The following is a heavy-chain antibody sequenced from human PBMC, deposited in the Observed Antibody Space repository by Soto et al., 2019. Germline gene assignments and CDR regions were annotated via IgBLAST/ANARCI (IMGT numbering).Heavy chain of an antibody. CDR2: LSGGGSTT. CDR1: GFTFSDYS. V-gene: IGHV3-23*01. Sequence: EVQLLESGGGLVQPGGSLRLSCAASGFTFSDYSMTWVRQAPGMGLEWVSTLSGGGSTTYYADSVEGRFIICRDNSKNTVYLQLDSLRAEDTAVYYCARRAGECHGGSCYSRFWGQGSPVTGSS. J-gene: IGHJ4*02. CDR3: ARRAGECHGGSCYSRF. D-gene: IGHD2-15*01.